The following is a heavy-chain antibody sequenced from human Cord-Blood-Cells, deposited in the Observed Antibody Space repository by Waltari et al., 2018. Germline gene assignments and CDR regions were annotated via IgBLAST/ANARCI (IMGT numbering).Heavy chain of an antibody. D-gene: IGHD4-17*01. V-gene: IGHV2-5*02. CDR1: GFSLSTSGVG. Sequence: QITLKESGPTLVKPTQTLTLTCTFSGFSLSTSGVGVGRIRQPPGKALEWLALIYWDDDKRYSPSLKSRLTITKDTSKNQVVLTMTNMDPVDTATYYCAHQGMTTVTLGSFDIWGQGTMVTVSS. J-gene: IGHJ3*02. CDR2: IYWDDDK. CDR3: AHQGMTTVTLGSFDI.